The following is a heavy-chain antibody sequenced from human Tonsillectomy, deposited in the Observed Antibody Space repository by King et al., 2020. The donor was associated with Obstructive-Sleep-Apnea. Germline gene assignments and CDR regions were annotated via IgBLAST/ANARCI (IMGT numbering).Heavy chain of an antibody. CDR2: ISYDGSYK. V-gene: IGHV3-30*04. J-gene: IGHJ6*02. D-gene: IGHD3-10*01. CDR3: ARALYYWGVDV. CDR1: GFTFSSYA. Sequence: QLVQSGGGVVQPGRSLRLSCAASGFTFSSYAMHWVRQAPGKGLEWVAVISYDGSYKYYADSVKGRFTISRDNSKNTLYLQMNSLRAEYTAVYYCARALYYWGVDVWGQGTTVTVSS.